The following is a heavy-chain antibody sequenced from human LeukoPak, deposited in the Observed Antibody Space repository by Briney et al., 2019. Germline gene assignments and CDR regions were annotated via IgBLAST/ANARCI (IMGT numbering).Heavy chain of an antibody. CDR2: ISGSGGST. J-gene: IGHJ4*02. CDR3: AKFEGTTVTKFDY. Sequence: PSETLSLTCTVSGGSISSYYWSWIRQPPGKGLEWVSAISGSGGSTYYAGSVKGRFTISRDNSKNTLYLQMNSLRAEDTAVYYCAKFEGTTVTKFDYWGQGTLVTVSS. D-gene: IGHD4-17*01. V-gene: IGHV3-23*01. CDR1: GGSISSYY.